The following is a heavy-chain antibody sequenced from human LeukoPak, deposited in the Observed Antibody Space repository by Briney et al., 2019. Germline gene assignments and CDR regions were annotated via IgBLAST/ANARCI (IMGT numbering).Heavy chain of an antibody. V-gene: IGHV1-2*02. Sequence: AASVKVSCKASGYTFTAYYIHWVRQAPGQGLEWMGWINPNSGVTNHAQNFQARVAMTRDTSISTAYMELSSLRSDDTAVYYCARVSGTTSFGNYWFDSWGRGTLVTVSS. CDR1: GYTFTAYY. J-gene: IGHJ5*01. CDR3: ARVSGTTSFGNYWFDS. D-gene: IGHD3-10*01. CDR2: INPNSGVT.